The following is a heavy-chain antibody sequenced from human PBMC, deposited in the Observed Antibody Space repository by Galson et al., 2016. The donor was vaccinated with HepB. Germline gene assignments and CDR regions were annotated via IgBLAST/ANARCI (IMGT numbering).Heavy chain of an antibody. D-gene: IGHD4/OR15-4a*01. Sequence: LSLTCTVSGGSISSGDYYWSWIRQHPGKGLEWIGYIYYYGSTYYSPSLRSRVTLSVDTSKNQFSLKLISVTAADPAVYYCAREESAGRDYYHAVDVWGQGTTVTVSS. J-gene: IGHJ6*02. V-gene: IGHV4-31*03. CDR1: GGSISSGDYY. CDR3: AREESAGRDYYHAVDV. CDR2: IYYYGST.